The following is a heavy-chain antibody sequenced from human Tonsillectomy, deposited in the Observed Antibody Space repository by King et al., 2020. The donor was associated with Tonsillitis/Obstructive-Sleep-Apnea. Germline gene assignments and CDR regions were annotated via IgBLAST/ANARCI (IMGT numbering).Heavy chain of an antibody. CDR3: AREDKDGYTH. V-gene: IGHV4-59*01. Sequence: VQLQESGPGLVKPSETLSLTCTVSGGSISSYYWSWIRQPPGKGLEWIGYIYYSGSTNYNPSLKSRVTISVDTSKNQFSLKLSSVTAADTAVYYCAREDKDGYTHWGQGTLVTVSS. CDR1: GGSISSYY. D-gene: IGHD5-24*01. CDR2: IYYSGST. J-gene: IGHJ4*02.